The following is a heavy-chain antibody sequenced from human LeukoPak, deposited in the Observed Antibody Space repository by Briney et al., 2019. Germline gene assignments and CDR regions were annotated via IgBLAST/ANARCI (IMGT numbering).Heavy chain of an antibody. D-gene: IGHD1-20*01. J-gene: IGHJ4*02. Sequence: PGGSLRLSCAASGFTFSRYAMHWGRQAPGRGVESVSAISSNGGSTYYANSVKGRFTISRDNSKNTLYLQMGSLRAEDLAVYYCARDFGLTGKVDYWGQGTLVTVSS. V-gene: IGHV3-64*01. CDR1: GFTFSRYA. CDR3: ARDFGLTGKVDY. CDR2: ISSNGGST.